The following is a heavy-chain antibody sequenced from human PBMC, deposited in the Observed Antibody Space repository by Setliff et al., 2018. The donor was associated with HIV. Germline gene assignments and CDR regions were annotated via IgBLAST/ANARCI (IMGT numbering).Heavy chain of an antibody. CDR2: ISTSSSYI. CDR1: GFTFSSYS. CDR3: ARGFYGDYYFDY. V-gene: IGHV3-21*01. J-gene: IGHJ4*02. Sequence: GGSLRLSCAASGFTFSSYSMNWVRQAPGKGLEWVSSISTSSSYIYYADSVKGRFTISSDNAKNSLYLRMNSLRVEDTAVYYCARGFYGDYYFDYWGQGTLVTVSS. D-gene: IGHD4-17*01.